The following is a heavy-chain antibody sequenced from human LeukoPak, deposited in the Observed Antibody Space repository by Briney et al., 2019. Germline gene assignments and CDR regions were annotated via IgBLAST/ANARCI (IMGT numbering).Heavy chain of an antibody. CDR1: GGSISTYY. J-gene: IGHJ4*02. V-gene: IGHV4-59*01. Sequence: SETLSLTCTVSGGSISTYYWNWIRQPPGKGLEWIGYIYYSGSTNYNPSLKSRVTTSVDTSKNQFSLKLSSVTAADTAVYYCARDESDGGYALGYWGQGTLVTVSS. CDR2: IYYSGST. CDR3: ARDESDGGYALGY. D-gene: IGHD5-12*01.